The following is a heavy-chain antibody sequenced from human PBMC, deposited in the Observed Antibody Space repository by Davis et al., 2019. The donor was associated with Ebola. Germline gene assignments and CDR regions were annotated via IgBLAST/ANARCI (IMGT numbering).Heavy chain of an antibody. CDR1: GYTFTSYD. CDR3: AREWCGYYGSGSCGMDV. J-gene: IGHJ6*04. D-gene: IGHD3-10*01. Sequence: ASVKVSCKASGYTFTSYDINWVRQATGQGLEWMGWINPHNGNTNYAQNVQGRVTMTTDTSTSTAYMELRSLRSDDTAVYYCAREWCGYYGSGSCGMDVWGKGTTVTVSS. V-gene: IGHV1-18*01. CDR2: INPHNGNT.